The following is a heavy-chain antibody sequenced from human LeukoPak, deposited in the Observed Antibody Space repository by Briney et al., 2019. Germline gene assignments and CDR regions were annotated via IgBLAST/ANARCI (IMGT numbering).Heavy chain of an antibody. J-gene: IGHJ6*03. CDR1: GGSFSGYY. CDR2: INHSGST. CDR3: ARAPMVRGVTIYYYYMDV. V-gene: IGHV4-34*01. Sequence: SETLSLACAVYGGSFSGYYWSWIRQPPGKGLEWIGEINHSGSTNYNPSLKSRVTMSVDTSKNQFSLKLSSVTAADTAVYYCARAPMVRGVTIYYYYMDVWGKGTTVTVSS. D-gene: IGHD3-10*01.